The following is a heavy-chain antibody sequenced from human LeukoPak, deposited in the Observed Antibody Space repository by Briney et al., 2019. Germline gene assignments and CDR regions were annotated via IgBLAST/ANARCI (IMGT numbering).Heavy chain of an antibody. CDR3: ARDYSRDYYGSGASGFDP. CDR2: ISSSGSTI. J-gene: IGHJ5*02. D-gene: IGHD3-10*01. Sequence: GGSLRLSCAASGFTFSDYYMSWIRQAPGKGLEWVSYISSSGSTIYYADSVKGRFTISRDNAKNSLYLQMNSLRAEDTAVYYCARDYSRDYYGSGASGFDPWGQGTLVTVSS. CDR1: GFTFSDYY. V-gene: IGHV3-11*04.